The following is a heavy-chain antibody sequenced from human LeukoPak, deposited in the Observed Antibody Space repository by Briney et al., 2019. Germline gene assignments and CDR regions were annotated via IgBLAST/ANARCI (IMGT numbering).Heavy chain of an antibody. CDR3: ARNLGDVQWLVHSFDY. Sequence: PGGSLRLSCAASGFTFNNYGMHWVRQAPGKGLEWVAVISYDGSNKYYADSVKGRFTISRDNSKNTLYLQMNSLRAEDTAVYYCARNLGDVQWLVHSFDYWGQGTLVTVSS. CDR1: GFTFNNYG. V-gene: IGHV3-30*03. J-gene: IGHJ4*02. D-gene: IGHD6-19*01. CDR2: ISYDGSNK.